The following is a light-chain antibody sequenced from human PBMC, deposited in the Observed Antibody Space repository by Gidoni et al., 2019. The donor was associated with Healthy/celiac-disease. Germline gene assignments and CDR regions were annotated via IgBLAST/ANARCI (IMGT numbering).Light chain of an antibody. Sequence: IVMTQSPATRSVSPGERATLTCRASQSVSSNLAWYQQKPGQAPRLLIYGASTRATGIPARFSGSGSGTEFTLTISSLQSEDFAVYYCQQYNNWPWTFGQGTKVEIK. J-gene: IGKJ1*01. CDR2: GAS. CDR3: QQYNNWPWT. V-gene: IGKV3-15*01. CDR1: QSVSSN.